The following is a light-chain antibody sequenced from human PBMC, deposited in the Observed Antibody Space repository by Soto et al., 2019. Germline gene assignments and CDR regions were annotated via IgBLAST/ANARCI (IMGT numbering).Light chain of an antibody. CDR3: QLGT. J-gene: IGKJ1*01. Sequence: EIVLTQSPGTLSLSPGERATLSCRASQSVSSSYLAWYQQKPGQAPRLLIYGASSRATGIPDRFSGSGSGTDFTLTISRLEPEDFAVYYCQLGTFGQGTKVDIK. V-gene: IGKV3-20*01. CDR1: QSVSSSY. CDR2: GAS.